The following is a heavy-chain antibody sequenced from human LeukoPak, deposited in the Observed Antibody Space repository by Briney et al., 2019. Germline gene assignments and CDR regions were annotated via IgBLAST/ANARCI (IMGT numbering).Heavy chain of an antibody. Sequence: GGSLRLSCAASGFTFSSYAMSWVRQAPGKGLEWVSAISGSGGSTYYADSVKGRFTISRDNSKHTLYLQMNSLRAEDTAVYYCAKDRAYCGGDCYPDDAFDIWGQGTMVTVSS. D-gene: IGHD2-21*02. V-gene: IGHV3-23*01. CDR1: GFTFSSYA. J-gene: IGHJ3*02. CDR2: ISGSGGST. CDR3: AKDRAYCGGDCYPDDAFDI.